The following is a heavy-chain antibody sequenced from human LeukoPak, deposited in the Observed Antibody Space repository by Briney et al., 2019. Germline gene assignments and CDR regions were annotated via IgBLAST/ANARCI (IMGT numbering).Heavy chain of an antibody. J-gene: IGHJ5*02. CDR1: GGSISSYY. CDR3: ARDTRGNWGSLFLS. D-gene: IGHD7-27*01. Sequence: SETLSLTCTVSGGSISSYYWSWIRQPPGKGLEWIGYICYSGSTKYNPSLKSRVTISVDTSKNQFSLKLSSVTAADTAVYYCARDTRGNWGSLFLSWGQGTLVTVSS. CDR2: ICYSGST. V-gene: IGHV4-59*01.